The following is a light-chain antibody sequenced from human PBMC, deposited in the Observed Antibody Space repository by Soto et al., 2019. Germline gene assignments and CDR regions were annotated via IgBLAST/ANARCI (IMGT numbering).Light chain of an antibody. Sequence: EILLTQSRGTRSLSPGERGTLSCRASQSVSNNYLAWFQQKPGQAPRLLIYGASTRATGIPDRFSGSGSGTRFTLTISSLEPEDFAVYYCQQYGSSPPWTFGQGTKVDIK. J-gene: IGKJ1*01. CDR3: QQYGSSPPWT. V-gene: IGKV3-20*01. CDR1: QSVSNNY. CDR2: GAS.